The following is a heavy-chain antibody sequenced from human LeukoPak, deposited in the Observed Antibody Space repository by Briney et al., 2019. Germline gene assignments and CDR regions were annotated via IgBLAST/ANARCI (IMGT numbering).Heavy chain of an antibody. Sequence: PGGSLRLSCAASGFTFSSYGMHWVRQAPGKGLEWVALISYDGSNKYYAGSVKGRFTISRDNSKNTLYLQMNSLRAEDTAVYSCAKSLMIVVLNSFDYWGQGTLVTVSS. J-gene: IGHJ4*02. CDR1: GFTFSSYG. D-gene: IGHD3-22*01. V-gene: IGHV3-30*18. CDR2: ISYDGSNK. CDR3: AKSLMIVVLNSFDY.